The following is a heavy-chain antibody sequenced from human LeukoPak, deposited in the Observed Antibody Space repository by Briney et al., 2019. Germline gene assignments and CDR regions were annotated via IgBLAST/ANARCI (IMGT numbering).Heavy chain of an antibody. CDR2: INHSGST. CDR3: ARMAAVAGIRYGMDV. D-gene: IGHD6-19*01. V-gene: IGHV4-34*01. Sequence: SETLSLTCAVYGGSFSGYYWSWIRQPPEKGLEWIGEINHSGSTNYNPSLKSRVTISVDTSKNQFSLKLSSVTAADTAVYYCARMAAVAGIRYGMDVWGQGTTVTVSS. CDR1: GGSFSGYY. J-gene: IGHJ6*02.